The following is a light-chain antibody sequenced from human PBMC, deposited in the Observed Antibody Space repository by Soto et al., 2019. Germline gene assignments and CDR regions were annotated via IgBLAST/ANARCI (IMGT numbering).Light chain of an antibody. CDR3: QQYSQWPPWT. CDR1: QSLSGN. Sequence: EIVMTQSPATLAGSPGETVTLSCRASQSLSGNLAWYQQKPGQAPRLLIFRASTRATGVPARFSGRGSGTEFTLTISGLQSEYFAVYYCQQYSQWPPWTVGPGTKVDSK. J-gene: IGKJ1*01. V-gene: IGKV3-15*01. CDR2: RAS.